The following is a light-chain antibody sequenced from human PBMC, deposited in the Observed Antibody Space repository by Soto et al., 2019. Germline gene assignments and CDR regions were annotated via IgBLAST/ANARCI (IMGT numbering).Light chain of an antibody. V-gene: IGLV2-14*03. CDR1: SSDVDGYNF. CDR2: DVS. J-gene: IGLJ1*01. Sequence: QSALTQPASVSGSPGQSITISCTGSSSDVDGYNFVSWYQHHPGKVPKLMIYDVSSRPSGVSDRFSGSKSGNTASLTISGLQAEDEGDYYCSSYTSSSTHVFGSGTKVTVL. CDR3: SSYTSSSTHV.